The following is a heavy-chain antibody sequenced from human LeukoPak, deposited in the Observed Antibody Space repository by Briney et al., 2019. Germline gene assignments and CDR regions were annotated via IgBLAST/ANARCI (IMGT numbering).Heavy chain of an antibody. V-gene: IGHV5-51*01. Sequence: GESLKISCKGSGYRFTSYWIGWVRQMPGKGLEWMGTIYPGDSDIRYSPSFQGQVTISADKSISAAYLQWSSLKASDTAMYYCARPLRGGGLYSAFDNWGQGTLVTVSS. CDR2: IYPGDSDI. CDR1: GYRFTSYW. J-gene: IGHJ4*02. CDR3: ARPLRGGGLYSAFDN. D-gene: IGHD3-3*01.